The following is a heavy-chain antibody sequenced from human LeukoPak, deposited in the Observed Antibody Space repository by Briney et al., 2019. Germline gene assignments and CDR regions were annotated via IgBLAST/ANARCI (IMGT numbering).Heavy chain of an antibody. CDR1: GFTVSSNY. Sequence: GGSLRLSCAASGFTVSSNYMSWVRQAPGKGLEWVSVIYSGGSTYYADSVKGRFTISRDNSKNTLYLQMNSLRAEDTAVYYCAKAYILSSCSGGSCSDYWGQGTLVTVSS. CDR2: IYSGGST. V-gene: IGHV3-53*01. CDR3: AKAYILSSCSGGSCSDY. D-gene: IGHD2-15*01. J-gene: IGHJ4*02.